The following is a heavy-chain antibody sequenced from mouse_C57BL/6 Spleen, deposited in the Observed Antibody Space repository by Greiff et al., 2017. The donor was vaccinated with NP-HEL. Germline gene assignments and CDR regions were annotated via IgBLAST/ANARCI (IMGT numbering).Heavy chain of an antibody. CDR3: DRQRYYGSREAMDY. V-gene: IGHV14-3*01. Sequence: VQLQQSVAELVRPGASVKLSCTASGFNIKNTYMHWVKQRPDQGLEWIGRIDPANGNTKYAPKFQGKATITADTSSNTAYLQLSILTSEDTAIYYCDRQRYYGSREAMDYWGQGTSVTVSS. CDR2: IDPANGNT. CDR1: GFNIKNTY. J-gene: IGHJ4*01. D-gene: IGHD1-1*01.